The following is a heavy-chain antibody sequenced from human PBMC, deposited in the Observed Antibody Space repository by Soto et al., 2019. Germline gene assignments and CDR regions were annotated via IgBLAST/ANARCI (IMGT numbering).Heavy chain of an antibody. Sequence: GGSLRLSCAASGFTFSSYEMNWVRQAPGKGLEWVSYISSSGSTIYYADSVKGRFTISRDNAKNSLYLQMNSLRAEDTAVYYCARPEIGLGKNAFDIWGQGTMVTVSS. CDR3: ARPEIGLGKNAFDI. CDR1: GFTFSSYE. D-gene: IGHD7-27*01. J-gene: IGHJ3*02. V-gene: IGHV3-48*03. CDR2: ISSSGSTI.